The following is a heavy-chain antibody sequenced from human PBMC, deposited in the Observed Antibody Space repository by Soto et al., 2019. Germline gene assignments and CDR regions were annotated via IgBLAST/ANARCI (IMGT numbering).Heavy chain of an antibody. Sequence: EVQLLESGGGLVQPGGSLVLSCAASRFTFSSYAMRWVRQAPGKGLEWVSSISGGGNDSYYADAVKGLVTISRDNSQNTLYLQKSSLRADAAAVYCCARSLFLATSDTERPDYWGQGAVVTVSS. CDR1: RFTFSSYA. J-gene: IGHJ4*02. CDR2: ISGGGNDS. CDR3: ARSLFLATSDTERPDY. D-gene: IGHD3-3*02. V-gene: IGHV3-23*01.